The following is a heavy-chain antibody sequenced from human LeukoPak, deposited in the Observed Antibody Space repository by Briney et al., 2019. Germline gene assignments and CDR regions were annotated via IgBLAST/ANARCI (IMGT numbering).Heavy chain of an antibody. CDR1: GFTVSSNY. V-gene: IGHV3-53*04. CDR3: ARQIAVAGPDAFDI. Sequence: GGSLRLSCAASGFTVSSNYMSWVRQAPGKGLEWVSVIYSGGSTYYADSVKGRFTISRHNSENTLYLQMNSLRAEDTAVYYCARQIAVAGPDAFDIWGQGTMVTVSS. D-gene: IGHD6-19*01. J-gene: IGHJ3*02. CDR2: IYSGGST.